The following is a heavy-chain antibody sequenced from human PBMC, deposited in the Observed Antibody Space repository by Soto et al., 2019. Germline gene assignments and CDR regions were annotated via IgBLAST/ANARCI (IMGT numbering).Heavy chain of an antibody. V-gene: IGHV6-1*01. CDR2: TYYRSKWYN. Sequence: SQTLSLTCAISGDSVSSDSAAWDWIRQSPSRGLEWLGRTYYRSKWYNDYPISVKGRITINPDTSKNRFSLQLNSVTPEDTALYYCAREPGADYTYASYYYFFKSMGVWGQVTTVTVSS. CDR3: AREPGADYTYASYYYFFKSMGV. D-gene: IGHD4-4*01. J-gene: IGHJ6*02. CDR1: GDSVSSDSAA.